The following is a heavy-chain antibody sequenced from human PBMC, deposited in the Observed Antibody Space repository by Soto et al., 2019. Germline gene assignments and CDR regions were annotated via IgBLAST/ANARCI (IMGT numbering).Heavy chain of an antibody. CDR1: GGSISSGGAYY. D-gene: IGHD3-10*01. CDR2: IHYSGST. J-gene: IGHJ4*02. V-gene: IGHV4-30-4*01. CDR3: ARSPKGLGNFDY. Sequence: SETLSLTCTVSGGSISSGGAYYWSWIRQSPGKGLEWIAYIHYSGSTYYNSSLKSRVTMSVDTAKNQFSLKVSSVTAADTAVYYCARSPKGLGNFDYWGQGTLVTVSS.